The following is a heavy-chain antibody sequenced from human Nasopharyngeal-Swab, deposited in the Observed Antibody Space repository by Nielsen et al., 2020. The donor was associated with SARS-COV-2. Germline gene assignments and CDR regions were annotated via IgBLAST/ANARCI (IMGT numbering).Heavy chain of an antibody. CDR2: IFYSGST. V-gene: IGHV4-39*01. CDR1: GGSISTSNYY. J-gene: IGHJ4*02. D-gene: IGHD3-22*01. Sequence: SETLSLTCTVSGGSISTSNYYWGWIRQPPGKGLEWIGNIFYSGSTYYHPSLKSRVTIFVDTSKNQFSLKLSSVTAADTAVYYCARHPYYYYSRGYYSPVTVDSWGQGTLVTVSS. CDR3: ARHPYYYYSRGYYSPVTVDS.